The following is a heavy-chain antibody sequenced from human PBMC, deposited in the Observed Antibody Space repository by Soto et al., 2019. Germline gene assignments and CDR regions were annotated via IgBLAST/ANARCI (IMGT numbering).Heavy chain of an antibody. CDR3: ARGQHYDFSSGDDTHGSDYYYDMDG. Sequence: PGGSLRLSCAASGFTFSSYAMHWVRQAPGKRLEWVAVISYDGSNKYYADSVKGRFTISRDNSKNTLYLQMNSLRAEDTAVYYCARGQHYDFSSGDDTHGSDYYYDMDGWGKETTVPVAS. CDR1: GFTFSSYA. CDR2: ISYDGSNK. D-gene: IGHD3-3*01. J-gene: IGHJ6*04. V-gene: IGHV3-30-3*01.